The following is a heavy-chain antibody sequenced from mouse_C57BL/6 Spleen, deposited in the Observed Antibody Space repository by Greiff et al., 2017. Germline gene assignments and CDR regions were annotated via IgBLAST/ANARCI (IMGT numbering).Heavy chain of an antibody. J-gene: IGHJ4*01. D-gene: IGHD1-1*01. V-gene: IGHV3-6*01. Sequence: EVQLQESGPGLVKPSQSLSLTCSVTGYSITSGYYWNWIRQFPGNKLEWMGYIRYDGSNHYNPSLKNPISITRDTSTNPFFLQLNSVTTESTATXAGASGTTVVVPYAMDYWGQGTSVTVSS. CDR1: GYSITSGYY. CDR3: ASGTTVVVPYAMDY. CDR2: IRYDGSN.